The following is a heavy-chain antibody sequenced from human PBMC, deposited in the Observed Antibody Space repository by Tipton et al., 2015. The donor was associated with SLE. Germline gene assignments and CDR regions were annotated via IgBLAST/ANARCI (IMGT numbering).Heavy chain of an antibody. CDR1: GGSISSGYY. Sequence: TLSLTCTVSGGSISSGYYWGWIRQPPGKGLEWIGSIYHSGNTYYNPSLKSRVTISVDTSKNQFSLKLSSVTAADTAVYYCAREGGVGALDYWGQGTLVTVSS. V-gene: IGHV4-38-2*02. CDR2: IYHSGNT. J-gene: IGHJ4*02. D-gene: IGHD1-26*01. CDR3: AREGGVGALDY.